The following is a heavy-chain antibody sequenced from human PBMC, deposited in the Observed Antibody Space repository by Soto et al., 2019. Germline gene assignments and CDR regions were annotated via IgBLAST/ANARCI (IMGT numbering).Heavy chain of an antibody. CDR3: AKAESSGWYYSLDY. CDR1: GFTFDDYA. Sequence: EVQLVESGGGLVQPGKSLRLSCAASGFTFDDYAMHWVRQFPGKGLEWVSGLSWNSGTIDYADSVKGRFTISRDNAQNSLHLQMNSLKPEDTAFYYCAKAESSGWYYSLDYWGQGTLVTVSS. V-gene: IGHV3-9*01. J-gene: IGHJ4*02. D-gene: IGHD6-19*01. CDR2: LSWNSGTI.